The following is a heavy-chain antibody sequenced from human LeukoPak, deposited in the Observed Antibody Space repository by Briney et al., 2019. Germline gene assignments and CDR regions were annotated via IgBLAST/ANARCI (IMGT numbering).Heavy chain of an antibody. J-gene: IGHJ6*02. CDR1: GYTFTSYW. Sequence: ESLKISCKVSGYTFTSYWIGWVRQMPGKGLEWMGIIYPGDSDTRYSPSFQGQITISADKSINTAYLQWSSLKASDTAMYYCARHILARYTYSYDGMDVWGQGTTVTVSS. CDR2: IYPGDSDT. V-gene: IGHV5-51*01. CDR3: ARHILARYTYSYDGMDV. D-gene: IGHD5-18*01.